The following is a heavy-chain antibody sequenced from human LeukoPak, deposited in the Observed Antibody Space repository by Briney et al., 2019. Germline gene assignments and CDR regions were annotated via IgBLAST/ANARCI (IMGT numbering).Heavy chain of an antibody. CDR2: INSDGSST. V-gene: IGHV3-74*01. CDR1: GFTFSSYW. CDR3: ARGDHGSGSYGYYYYYMDV. Sequence: QPGGSLRLSCAASGFTFSSYWMHWVRHAPGKGLVWVSRINSDGSSTSYADSVKGRFTISRDNAKNTLYLQMNSLRAEDTAVYYCARGDHGSGSYGYYYYYMDVWGKGTTVTISS. D-gene: IGHD3-10*01. J-gene: IGHJ6*03.